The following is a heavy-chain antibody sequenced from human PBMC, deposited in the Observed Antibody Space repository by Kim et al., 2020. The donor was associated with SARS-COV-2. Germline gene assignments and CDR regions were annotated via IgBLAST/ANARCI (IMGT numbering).Heavy chain of an antibody. CDR2: IYYSGST. J-gene: IGHJ2*01. Sequence: SETLSLTCTVSGGSISSYYWSWIRQPPGKGLEWIGYIYYSGSTNYNPSLKSRVTISVDTSKNQFSLKLSSVTAADTAVYYCARSRFGELDWYFDLWGRGTLVTVSS. D-gene: IGHD3-10*01. V-gene: IGHV4-59*13. CDR3: ARSRFGELDWYFDL. CDR1: GGSISSYY.